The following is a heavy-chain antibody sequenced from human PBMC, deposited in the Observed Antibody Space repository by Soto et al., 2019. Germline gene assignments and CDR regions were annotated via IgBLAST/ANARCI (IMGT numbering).Heavy chain of an antibody. V-gene: IGHV1-18*01. CDR1: GYTFTNFG. CDR3: AIGGTPIDY. CDR2: ISAYNDNT. J-gene: IGHJ4*02. Sequence: QVQLVQSGAEVKKPGASVKVSCKTSGYTFTNFGLGWVRQAPGQGLEWMGWISAYNDNTNYAQNFQGRVTMTTDTSTSTAYMELRSLRSDDTAVYYCAIGGTPIDYWGQGTLVTVSS. D-gene: IGHD3-16*01.